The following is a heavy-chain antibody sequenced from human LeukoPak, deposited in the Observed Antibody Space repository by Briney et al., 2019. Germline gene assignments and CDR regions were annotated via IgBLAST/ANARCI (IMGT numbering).Heavy chain of an antibody. Sequence: GESLKISCMGSGYEFSNYWIGWVRQMPGKGLEWMGIIYPGDSDTRTSPSFQGQVTISADKSISTAFLQWNSLKASDTAMYYCARLDYDGNGYYPSYWSQGTLVTVSA. V-gene: IGHV5-51*01. CDR1: GYEFSNYW. CDR2: IYPGDSDT. D-gene: IGHD3-22*01. J-gene: IGHJ4*02. CDR3: ARLDYDGNGYYPSY.